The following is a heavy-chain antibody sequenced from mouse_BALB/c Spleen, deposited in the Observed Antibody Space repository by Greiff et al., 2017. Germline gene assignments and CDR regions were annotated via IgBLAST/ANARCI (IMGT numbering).Heavy chain of an antibody. J-gene: IGHJ4*01. D-gene: IGHD2-3*01. CDR2: ISSGGST. CDR3: AREGVTTMDY. Sequence: EVHLVESGGGLVKPGGSLKLSCAASGFTFSSYAMSWVRQTPEKRLEWVASISSGGSTYYPDSVKGRFTISRDNARNILYLQMSSLRSEDTAMYYCAREGVTTMDYWGQGTSVTVSS. V-gene: IGHV5-6-5*01. CDR1: GFTFSSYA.